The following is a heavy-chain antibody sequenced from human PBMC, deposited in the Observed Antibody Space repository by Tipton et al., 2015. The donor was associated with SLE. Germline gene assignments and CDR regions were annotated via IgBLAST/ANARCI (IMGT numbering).Heavy chain of an antibody. D-gene: IGHD6-25*01. V-gene: IGHV4-59*12. J-gene: IGHJ1*01. CDR2: IYYSGST. CDR1: GGSISSYY. CDR3: ARIGYRAYFQH. Sequence: TLSLTCTVSGGSISSYYWSWIRQPPGKGLEWIGYIYYSGSTNYNPSLKSRVTISVDTSKNQFSLKLSSVTAADTAVYYCARIGYRAYFQHWGQGTLVTVPS.